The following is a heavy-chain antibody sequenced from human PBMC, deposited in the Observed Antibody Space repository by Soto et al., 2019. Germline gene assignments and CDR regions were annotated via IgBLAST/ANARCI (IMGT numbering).Heavy chain of an antibody. CDR3: ARGLGAVATGAFDI. J-gene: IGHJ3*02. D-gene: IGHD6-19*01. Sequence: SQTLSLTCAISGDSVSINSAAWNCIRHSPSRGLEWLGRTFYRSKWYNDYAVSVKSRITVNPDTSKNQFSLQLSSVTPEDTAVYYCARGLGAVATGAFDIWGQGAMVTVSS. V-gene: IGHV6-1*01. CDR1: GDSVSINSAA. CDR2: TFYRSKWYN.